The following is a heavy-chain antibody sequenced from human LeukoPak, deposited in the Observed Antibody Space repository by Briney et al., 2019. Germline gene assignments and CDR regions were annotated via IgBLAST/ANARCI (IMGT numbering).Heavy chain of an antibody. Sequence: GGSLRLSCAASGFTFSSYWMSWVRQAPGKGLEWVANIKQDGSEKYYVDSVKGRFTISRDNAKNSLYLQMNSLRAEDTAVYYCARDGSLGSGWYTRQTGDNYYYYYMDVWGKGTTVTVSS. V-gene: IGHV3-7*01. CDR2: IKQDGSEK. D-gene: IGHD6-19*01. CDR3: ARDGSLGSGWYTRQTGDNYYYYYMDV. J-gene: IGHJ6*03. CDR1: GFTFSSYW.